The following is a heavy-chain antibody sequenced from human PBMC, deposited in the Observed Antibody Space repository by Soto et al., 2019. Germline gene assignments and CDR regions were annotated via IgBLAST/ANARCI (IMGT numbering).Heavy chain of an antibody. V-gene: IGHV3-23*01. CDR2: ISGTGSST. Sequence: EEQLLESGGGLVQPGGSLRLSCAASGFTFSRYGMNWVRQAPGKGLEWVSAISGTGSSTSYADSVKGPSTISRDKSKNTLYLQMSSLRAEDTAVYYCAKSNHIFGVAMEDIDYQYGMDVWGQGTTVTVSS. D-gene: IGHD3-3*01. J-gene: IGHJ6*02. CDR3: AKSNHIFGVAMEDIDYQYGMDV. CDR1: GFTFSRYG.